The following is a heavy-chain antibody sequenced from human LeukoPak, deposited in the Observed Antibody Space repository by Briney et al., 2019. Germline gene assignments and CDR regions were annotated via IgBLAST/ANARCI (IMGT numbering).Heavy chain of an antibody. CDR3: AKDHNSYDAFDI. J-gene: IGHJ3*02. CDR2: ISGSGGST. V-gene: IGHV3-23*01. D-gene: IGHD1-20*01. Sequence: GGTLRLSCAASGFTFSSYGMSWVRQAPGKGLEWVSAISGSGGSTYYADSVKGRFTISRDNSKNTLYLQMNSLRAEDTAVYYCAKDHNSYDAFDIWGQGTMVTVSS. CDR1: GFTFSSYG.